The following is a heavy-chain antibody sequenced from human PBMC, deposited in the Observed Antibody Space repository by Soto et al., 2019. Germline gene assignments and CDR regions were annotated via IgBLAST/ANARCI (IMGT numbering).Heavy chain of an antibody. Sequence: GGSLRLSCAASGFTFSGSAMHWVRQASGKGLEWVGRIRSKANSYATAYAASVKGRFTISRDDSKNTAYLQMNSLKTEDTAVDYGTRMAIYYGSGSYAFDIWGQGTMVTVSS. CDR3: TRMAIYYGSGSYAFDI. J-gene: IGHJ3*02. D-gene: IGHD3-10*01. CDR2: IRSKANSYAT. V-gene: IGHV3-73*01. CDR1: GFTFSGSA.